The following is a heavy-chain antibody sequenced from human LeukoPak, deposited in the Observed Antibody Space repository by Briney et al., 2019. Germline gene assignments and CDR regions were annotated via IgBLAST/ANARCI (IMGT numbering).Heavy chain of an antibody. CDR3: ARHSNKYDYDSSGHYRGFDY. D-gene: IGHD3-22*01. Sequence: GGSVRLSCAASGFTFSFHWMSWVRQAPGKGLEWVANIKQDGRDKYYVDSVKGRFTISRDNSKNSLYLRMNSLRAEDTAVYFCARHSNKYDYDSSGHYRGFDYWGQGTLVSVSS. CDR1: GFTFSFHW. V-gene: IGHV3-7*01. CDR2: IKQDGRDK. J-gene: IGHJ4*02.